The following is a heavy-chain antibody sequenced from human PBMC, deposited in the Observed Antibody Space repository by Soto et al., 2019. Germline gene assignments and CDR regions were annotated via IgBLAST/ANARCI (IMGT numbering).Heavy chain of an antibody. J-gene: IGHJ6*02. V-gene: IGHV4-30-4*01. CDR1: GGSISSGDYY. CDR3: ARDGGEYCSGGSCYSNYYGMDV. D-gene: IGHD2-15*01. Sequence: PSETLSLTCTVSGGSISSGDYYWSWIRQPPGKGLEWIGYIYYGGSTYYNPSLKSRVTISVDTSKNQFSLKLSSVTAADTAVYYCARDGGEYCSGGSCYSNYYGMDVWGQGTTVTVSS. CDR2: IYYGGST.